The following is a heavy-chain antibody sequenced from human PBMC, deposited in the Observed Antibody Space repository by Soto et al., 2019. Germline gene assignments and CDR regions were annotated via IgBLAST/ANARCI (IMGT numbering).Heavy chain of an antibody. CDR3: ARGGDFDY. J-gene: IGHJ4*02. CDR2: MNPSTGET. D-gene: IGHD4-17*01. V-gene: IGHV1-8*01. Sequence: QVQLVQSGAEVKKPGASVKVSCKASGYTFPDYDLNWVRQATGQGLEWMGWMNPSTGETNYAQKFEGRVTMTRSTSTSTGYMELSRLTFEDTAVYYCARGGDFDYWGQGSLVTVSS. CDR1: GYTFPDYD.